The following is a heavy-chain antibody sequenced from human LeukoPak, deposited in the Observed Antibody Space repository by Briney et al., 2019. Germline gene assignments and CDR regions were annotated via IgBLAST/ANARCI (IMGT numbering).Heavy chain of an antibody. CDR2: IYTSGST. Sequence: SETLSLTCTVSGGSISNYYWSWIRQPAGKGLEWIGRIYTSGSTIYNPSLKSRVTMSVDTSKNQFSLRVTSVTASDTAMYYCVRDHVSPGLSNWFDPWGQGTLVTVSS. V-gene: IGHV4-4*07. D-gene: IGHD3-16*01. CDR1: GGSISNYY. J-gene: IGHJ5*02. CDR3: VRDHVSPGLSNWFDP.